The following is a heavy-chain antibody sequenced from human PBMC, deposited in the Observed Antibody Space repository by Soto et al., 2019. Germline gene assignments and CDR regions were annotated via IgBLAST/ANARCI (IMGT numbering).Heavy chain of an antibody. CDR3: AKVRMVRGVIAPFDY. J-gene: IGHJ4*02. CDR2: ISGSGGNT. D-gene: IGHD3-10*01. V-gene: IGHV3-23*01. CDR1: GFTFSSYA. Sequence: GGSLRLSCAASGFTFSSYAMSWVRQAPGKGLEWVSAISGSGGNTYYADSVKGRFTISRDNSKNTLYLQMNSLRAEDTAVYYCAKVRMVRGVIAPFDYRGQGTLVTVSS.